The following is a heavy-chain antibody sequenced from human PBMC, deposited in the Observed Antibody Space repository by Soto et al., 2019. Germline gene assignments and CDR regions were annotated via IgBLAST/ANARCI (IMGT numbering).Heavy chain of an antibody. CDR3: ARVKGDCSSTSCYSYYYYMDV. V-gene: IGHV4-34*01. CDR1: GGSFSGYY. J-gene: IGHJ6*03. D-gene: IGHD2-2*01. CDR2: INHSGST. Sequence: PSETLSLTCAVYGGSFSGYYWSWIRQPPGKGLEWIGEINHSGSTNYNPSLKSRVTISVDTSKNQFSLKLSSVTAADTAVYYCARVKGDCSSTSCYSYYYYMDVWGKGTTVTVS.